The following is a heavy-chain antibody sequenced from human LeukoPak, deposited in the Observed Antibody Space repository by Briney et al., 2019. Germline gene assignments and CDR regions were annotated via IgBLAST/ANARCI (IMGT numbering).Heavy chain of an antibody. Sequence: GGSLRLSCAASGFTFSSYGMHWVRQTPGKGLEWVAVIWYDGSNKYYADSVKGRFTISRDNSKNTLYPQMNSLRAEDTAVYYCAKVAAAGIITYYYYYYMDVWGKGTTVSVSS. D-gene: IGHD6-13*01. CDR1: GFTFSSYG. CDR2: IWYDGSNK. V-gene: IGHV3-33*06. CDR3: AKVAAAGIITYYYYYYMDV. J-gene: IGHJ6*03.